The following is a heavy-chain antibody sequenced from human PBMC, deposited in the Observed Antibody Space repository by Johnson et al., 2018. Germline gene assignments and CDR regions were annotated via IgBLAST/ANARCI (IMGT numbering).Heavy chain of an antibody. CDR3: ARVERYFDWLENYYYMDV. CDR1: GGSISSYY. CDR2: IYYSGST. D-gene: IGHD3-9*01. V-gene: IGHV4-59*12. Sequence: QVQLQESGPGLVKPTETLSLTCTVSGGSISSYYWSWIRQPPGKGLEWIGYIYYSGSTNYNPSLKSRVTISVDTSKNQFSLKLSSVTAADTAVYYCARVERYFDWLENYYYMDVWGKGTTVTVSS. J-gene: IGHJ6*03.